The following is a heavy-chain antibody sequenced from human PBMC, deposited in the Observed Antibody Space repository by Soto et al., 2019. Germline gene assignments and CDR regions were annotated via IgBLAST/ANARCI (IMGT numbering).Heavy chain of an antibody. V-gene: IGHV6-1*02. D-gene: IGHD3-10*01. Sequence: QVQLQQSGPRLVKPSQTLSLTCAISGDSVSSYSAAWNWIRQSPSGGLEWLGRTYYRSRFFSDYAESAKSRIIINPDTSKNQFSLQLKSVTPEDTAVYYCVRDRYSSSGWFDPWGQGTPVTVSS. CDR2: TYYRSRFFS. CDR1: GDSVSSYSAA. CDR3: VRDRYSSSGWFDP. J-gene: IGHJ5*02.